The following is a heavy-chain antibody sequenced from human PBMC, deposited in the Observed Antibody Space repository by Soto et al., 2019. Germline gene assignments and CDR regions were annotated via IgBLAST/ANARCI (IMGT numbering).Heavy chain of an antibody. V-gene: IGHV4-59*08. J-gene: IGHJ5*02. Sequence: SETLSLTCTVSGGSISSYYWSWIRQPPGKGPEWIGYIYYSGSTYYNPSLKSRVTISVDTSKNQFSLKLSSVTAADTAVYYCARGTVRTPTHNWFDPWGQGTLVTVSS. CDR3: ARGTVRTPTHNWFDP. CDR2: IYYSGST. D-gene: IGHD3-10*01. CDR1: GGSISSYY.